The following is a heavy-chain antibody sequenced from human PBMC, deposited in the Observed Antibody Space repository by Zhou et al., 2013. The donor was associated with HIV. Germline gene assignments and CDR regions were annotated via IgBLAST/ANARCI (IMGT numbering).Heavy chain of an antibody. D-gene: IGHD1-26*01. CDR3: ARSQASGEPSDAFDI. CDR2: INPSGGST. J-gene: IGHJ3*02. V-gene: IGHV1-46*01. CDR1: EYSFTGYY. Sequence: QVHLVQSGAEVKEPGASVKLSCKTEYSFTGYYMHWVRQAPGQGLEWMGIINPSGGSTSYAQKFQGRVTMTRDTSTSTVYMELSSLRSEDTAVYYCARSQASGEPSDAFDIWGQGTMVTVSS.